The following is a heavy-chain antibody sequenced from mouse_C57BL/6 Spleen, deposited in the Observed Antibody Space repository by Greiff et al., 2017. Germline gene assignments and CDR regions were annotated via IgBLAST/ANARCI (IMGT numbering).Heavy chain of an antibody. D-gene: IGHD2-4*01. CDR2: IDPSDSYT. V-gene: IGHV1-69*01. Sequence: VQLQQPGAELVMPGASVKLSCKASGYTFTSYWMHWVKQRPGQGLEWIGEIDPSDSYTNYNQKFKGKSTLTVDKSSSTAYMQLSSLTSEDSAVYYCARYYDYDYYAMDYWGQGTSVTVSS. CDR3: ARYYDYDYYAMDY. J-gene: IGHJ4*01. CDR1: GYTFTSYW.